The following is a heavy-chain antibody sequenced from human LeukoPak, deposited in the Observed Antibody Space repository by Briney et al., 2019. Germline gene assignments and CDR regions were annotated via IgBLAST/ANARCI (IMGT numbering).Heavy chain of an antibody. CDR2: ISGSGGST. J-gene: IGHJ4*02. V-gene: IGHV3-23*01. D-gene: IGHD4-17*01. CDR3: AKDSRHHDYGDWYFDY. Sequence: GGSLRLSCAASGITFSSYAMSWVRQAPGKGLEWVSAISGSGGSTYYADSVKGRFTISRDNSRNTLYLQMNSLRAEDTAVYYCAKDSRHHDYGDWYFDYWGQGTLVTVSS. CDR1: GITFSSYA.